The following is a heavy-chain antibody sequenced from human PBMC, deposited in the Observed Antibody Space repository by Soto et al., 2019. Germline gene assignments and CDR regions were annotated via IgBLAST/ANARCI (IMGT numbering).Heavy chain of an antibody. V-gene: IGHV1-46*01. CDR1: GYTFTASY. J-gene: IGHJ3*02. D-gene: IGHD1-26*01. CDR3: ARDSGHYYRSDAFDK. CDR2: IDPSGGST. Sequence: ASVKVSCKASGYTFTASYMHWVRQAPGQGLEWMGIIDPSGGSTSYSQKFQGRVTMTRDTSTSTVYMELNSLRSEDTAVFYCARDSGHYYRSDAFDKWGQGTMVTVSS.